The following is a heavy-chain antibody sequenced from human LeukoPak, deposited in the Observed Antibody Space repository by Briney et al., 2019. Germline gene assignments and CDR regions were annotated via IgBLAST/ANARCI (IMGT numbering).Heavy chain of an antibody. D-gene: IGHD2-2*01. CDR2: IYYSGST. V-gene: IGHV4-39*01. CDR1: GGSISSSSYY. Sequence: SETLSLTCTVSGGSISSSSYYWDWIRQPPGKGLEWIGSIYYSGSTYYNPSLKSRVTISVDTSKNQFSLKLSSVTAADTAVYYCARHGDCSSTSCPNWFDPWGQGTLVTVSS. J-gene: IGHJ5*02. CDR3: ARHGDCSSTSCPNWFDP.